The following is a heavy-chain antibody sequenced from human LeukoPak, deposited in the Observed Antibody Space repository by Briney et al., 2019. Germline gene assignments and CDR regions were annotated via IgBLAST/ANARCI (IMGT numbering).Heavy chain of an antibody. Sequence: SGTLSLTCAVSGGSISSSNWWSWVRQPPGKGLEWIGEIYHGGSTNLNPSLKSRVTISVDKSKNRFSLKLSSVTAADTAVYYCARVPLDYVWGSYRSPFEDWGQGTLVTVSS. CDR1: GGSISSSNW. CDR3: ARVPLDYVWGSYRSPFED. CDR2: IYHGGST. V-gene: IGHV4-4*02. D-gene: IGHD3-16*02. J-gene: IGHJ4*02.